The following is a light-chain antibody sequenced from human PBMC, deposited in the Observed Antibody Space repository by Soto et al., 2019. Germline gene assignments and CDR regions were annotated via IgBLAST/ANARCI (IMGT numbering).Light chain of an antibody. V-gene: IGKV3-20*01. J-gene: IGKJ3*01. CDR1: QTVSTKY. CDR3: QQYGTSTGVT. Sequence: ENVLTQSPGTLSLSPGERATLSCRASQTVSTKYVAWYQQKPGQAPRLLIYGTSSRATGIPDRFSGSGSGTDFMLTISRLDPEDFAVYYCQQYGTSTGVTFGPGTKLDIK. CDR2: GTS.